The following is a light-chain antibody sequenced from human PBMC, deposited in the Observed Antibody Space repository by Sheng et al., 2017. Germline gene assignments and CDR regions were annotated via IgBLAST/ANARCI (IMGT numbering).Light chain of an antibody. CDR1: SSNIGAGYD. Sequence: QSVLTQPPSVSGAPGQRVTISCTGSSSNIGAGYDVHWYQQLPGTAPKLLIYGYNNRPSGVPDRFSGSKSGTSASLAITGLQAEDEADYYCSSYRSDSTYVFGTGTRVSVL. V-gene: IGLV1-40*01. J-gene: IGLJ1*01. CDR3: SSYRSDSTYV. CDR2: GYN.